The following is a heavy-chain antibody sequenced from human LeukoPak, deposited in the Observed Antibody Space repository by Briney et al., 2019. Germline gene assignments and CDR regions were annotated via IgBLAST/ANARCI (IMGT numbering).Heavy chain of an antibody. CDR1: GFTFSDHY. J-gene: IGHJ1*01. Sequence: PGGSLRLSCVVSGFTFSDHYMNWVRQAPGKGVEWVSYSSNSGSTIYYADSVKGRFTISRDNAKNSLYLQMNSLRVEDTAVYYCARGDSGWYRKYFQHWGQGTLVTVSS. CDR2: SSNSGSTI. D-gene: IGHD6-19*01. V-gene: IGHV3-11*04. CDR3: ARGDSGWYRKYFQH.